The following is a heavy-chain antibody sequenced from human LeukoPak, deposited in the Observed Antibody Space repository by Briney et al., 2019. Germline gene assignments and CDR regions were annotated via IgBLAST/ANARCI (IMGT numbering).Heavy chain of an antibody. Sequence: AASAKVSCKASGYTFTSYDINWVRQATGQGLEWMGWMNPNSGNTGYAQKFQGRVTMARNTSISTAYMELSSLRSEDTAVYYCARARKVLRYFDWPQDWFDPWGQGTLVTVSS. CDR3: ARARKVLRYFDWPQDWFDP. CDR2: MNPNSGNT. CDR1: GYTFTSYD. J-gene: IGHJ5*02. D-gene: IGHD3-9*01. V-gene: IGHV1-8*01.